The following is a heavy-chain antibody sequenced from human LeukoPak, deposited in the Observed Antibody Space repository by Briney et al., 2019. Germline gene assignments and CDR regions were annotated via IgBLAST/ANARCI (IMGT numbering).Heavy chain of an antibody. CDR2: INPNSGGT. V-gene: IGHV1-2*02. Sequence: ASVKVSCKASGYTFTGYYMHWVRQAPGQGLEWMGWINPNSGGTNYAQKFQGRATMTRDTSISTTYMELSRLRSDDTAVYYCARDRVVVPAAKRGWFDPWGQGTLVTVSS. D-gene: IGHD2-2*01. CDR3: ARDRVVVPAAKRGWFDP. CDR1: GYTFTGYY. J-gene: IGHJ5*02.